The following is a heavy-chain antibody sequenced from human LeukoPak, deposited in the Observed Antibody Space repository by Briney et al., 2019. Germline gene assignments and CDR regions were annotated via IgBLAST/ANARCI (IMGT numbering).Heavy chain of an antibody. V-gene: IGHV4-34*01. J-gene: IGHJ4*02. CDR1: GGSFSGYY. D-gene: IGHD6-19*01. CDR2: INHSGST. CDR3: ARRYSSGWYGVPDY. Sequence: SETLSLTCAVYGGSFSGYYWSWIRQPPGKGLEWIGEINHSGSTNYNPSLKSRVTISVDRSKNQFSLKLSSVTAADTAVYYCARRYSSGWYGVPDYWGQGTLVTVSS.